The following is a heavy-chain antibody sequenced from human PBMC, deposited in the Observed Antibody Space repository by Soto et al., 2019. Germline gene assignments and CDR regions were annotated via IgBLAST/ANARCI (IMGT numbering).Heavy chain of an antibody. CDR2: ISTYNGNT. Sequence: ASVKVSCKASGYTFTTYDISWVRQAPGQGLEWMGRISTYNGNTNYPQSLQGRLTMTTDTSTTTAYMELRNLRSDDTAVYYCARDPYHVLMVNAQNLYGMDVCGQGTTVTVS. CDR3: ARDPYHVLMVNAQNLYGMDV. J-gene: IGHJ6*02. CDR1: GYTFTTYD. D-gene: IGHD2-8*01. V-gene: IGHV1-18*01.